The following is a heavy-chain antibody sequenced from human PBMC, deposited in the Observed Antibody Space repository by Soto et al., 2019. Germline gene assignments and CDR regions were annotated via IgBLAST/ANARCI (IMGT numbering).Heavy chain of an antibody. J-gene: IGHJ3*02. Sequence: PGGSLRLSCAASGFTFSTYAMAWVRQAPGKGLEWVSYISSSSSTIYYADSVKGRFTISRDNAKNSLYLQMNSLRAEDTAVYYCARGPLLDTAMAPQNAFDIWGQGTMVTVSS. V-gene: IGHV3-48*01. CDR2: ISSSSSTI. CDR3: ARGPLLDTAMAPQNAFDI. D-gene: IGHD5-18*01. CDR1: GFTFSTYA.